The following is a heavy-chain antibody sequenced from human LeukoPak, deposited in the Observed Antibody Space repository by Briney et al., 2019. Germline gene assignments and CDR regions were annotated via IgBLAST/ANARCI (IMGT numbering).Heavy chain of an antibody. CDR3: AKDRYGGNSGEFDY. V-gene: IGHV4-59*01. Sequence: SENLSLSCNVAGVSISSYYWSWIRQPPGKGLKWIGYIYYSATTNYNPTLKSRVTILVDTSKNQFSLKLSSVTAADTAVYYCAKDRYGGNSGEFDYWGQGTLVTVSS. CDR1: GVSISSYY. CDR2: IYYSATT. D-gene: IGHD4-23*01. J-gene: IGHJ4*02.